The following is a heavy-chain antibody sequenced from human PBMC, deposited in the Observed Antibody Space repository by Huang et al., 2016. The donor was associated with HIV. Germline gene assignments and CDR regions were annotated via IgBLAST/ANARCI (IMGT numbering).Heavy chain of an antibody. CDR1: TFTFGAYG. Sequence: VESGGRLVPPGGSIRLSCVGSTFTFGAYGMSWVRQSPGKGLEWVANIKQDESEKYYVESVKGRFNISRDNAKKGLFLEMNNVRVEDTATYYCATKTAAMDIWGQGTTVTVS. V-gene: IGHV3-7*01. CDR2: IKQDESEK. D-gene: IGHD1-7*01. J-gene: IGHJ6*02. CDR3: ATKTAAMDI.